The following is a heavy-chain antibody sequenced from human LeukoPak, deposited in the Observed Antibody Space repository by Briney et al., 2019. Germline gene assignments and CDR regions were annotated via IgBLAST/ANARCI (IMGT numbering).Heavy chain of an antibody. CDR2: IYPADSDT. CDR1: GYSFTRNW. Sequence: GESLKISCKGYGYSFTRNWVGWVRQMPGEGLEWMGIIYPADSDTRYSPSFQGQVTMSADSSTSTAFLQWSSLKASDTAMYYCVKPGTTATTIWGQGTLVTVSS. D-gene: IGHD1-1*01. CDR3: VKPGTTATTI. J-gene: IGHJ4*02. V-gene: IGHV5-51*01.